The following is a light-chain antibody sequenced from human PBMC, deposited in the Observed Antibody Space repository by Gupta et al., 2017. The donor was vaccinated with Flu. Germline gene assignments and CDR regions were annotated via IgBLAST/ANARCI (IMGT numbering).Light chain of an antibody. V-gene: IGKV1-5*03. CDR1: QSIRTW. Sequence: DIQMTQSPSTLSASVGDRVTITCRASQSIRTWLAWYQHKPGKAPNLLIYKASTLQSGVPSRFSGSGSGTEFTLTISSRQPDDFATYYCQQYNDYSPDGFGPGTKLEI. CDR2: KAS. J-gene: IGKJ2*03. CDR3: QQYNDYSPDG.